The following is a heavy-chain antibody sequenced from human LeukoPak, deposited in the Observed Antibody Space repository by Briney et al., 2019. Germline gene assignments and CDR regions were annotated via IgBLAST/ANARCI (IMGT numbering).Heavy chain of an antibody. CDR2: IYYSGTT. V-gene: IGHV4-39*01. CDR3: ARLYYDSSGFDY. Sequence: SETLSLTCTVSGGSISTSTNYWGWIRQPPGKGLEWIGNIYYSGTTYYNPSLKSRVTISVDTSKNQFSLKLSSVTAADTAVYYCARLYYDSSGFDYWGQGTLVTVSS. D-gene: IGHD3-22*01. J-gene: IGHJ4*02. CDR1: GGSISTSTNY.